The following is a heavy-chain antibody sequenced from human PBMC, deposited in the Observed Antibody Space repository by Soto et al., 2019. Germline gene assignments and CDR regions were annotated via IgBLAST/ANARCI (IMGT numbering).Heavy chain of an antibody. CDR1: GFTFSRHA. J-gene: IGHJ4*02. CDR3: AKVSSSWYAGFFDL. D-gene: IGHD6-13*01. CDR2: LSDSGGSI. Sequence: SLRLSCTASGFTFSRHAMTWVRQAPGKGLEWVSGLSDSGGSIYYADSVKGRFTISRDNSMNTLYLQKNTLRAEDTAIYYCAKVSSSWYAGFFDLWGQGTLVTVSS. V-gene: IGHV3-23*01.